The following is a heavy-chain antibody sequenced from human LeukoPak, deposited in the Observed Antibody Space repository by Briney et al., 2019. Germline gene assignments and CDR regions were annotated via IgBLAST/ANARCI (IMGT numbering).Heavy chain of an antibody. Sequence: SETLSLTCTVSGGSISSSSYYWDWIRQPPGKGLEWIGSIYHSGSTYYNPALKSRVTISVDTSKNQFSLRLNSVTPADTAMYYCASSNEAYSVSYYYYYYMDVWGKGTSVTISS. CDR1: GGSISSSSYY. D-gene: IGHD5/OR15-5a*01. CDR2: IYHSGST. V-gene: IGHV4-39*01. J-gene: IGHJ6*03. CDR3: ASSNEAYSVSYYYYYYMDV.